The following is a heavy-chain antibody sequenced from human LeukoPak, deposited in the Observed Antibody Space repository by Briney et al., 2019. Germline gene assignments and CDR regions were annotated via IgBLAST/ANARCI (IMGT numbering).Heavy chain of an antibody. Sequence: KPSETLSLTCTVSGXSISSYYGSWIRQPPGKRLEWIGHIYYSGSTNYNPSLKSRVTISVDTSKNQFSLKLSSVTAADTAVYYCASRSSIWSGYQDTLYYFDSWGQGTLVTVSS. V-gene: IGHV4-59*13. D-gene: IGHD3-3*01. CDR1: GXSISSYY. J-gene: IGHJ4*02. CDR3: ASRSSIWSGYQDTLYYFDS. CDR2: IYYSGST.